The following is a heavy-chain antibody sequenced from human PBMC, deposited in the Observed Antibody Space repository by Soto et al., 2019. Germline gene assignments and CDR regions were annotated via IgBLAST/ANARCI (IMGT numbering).Heavy chain of an antibody. CDR3: ARAEPRNYYYGLDV. CDR1: GYTFTSYD. Sequence: ASVKVSCKASGYTFTSYDINWVRQAPGQRLEWMGWINTGNDNTEYSQKFQGRVTITSDTSASTASMELSSLRSEDTAVYYCARAEPRNYYYGLDVWGQGTTVTVS. CDR2: INTGNDNT. V-gene: IGHV1-3*04. J-gene: IGHJ6*02.